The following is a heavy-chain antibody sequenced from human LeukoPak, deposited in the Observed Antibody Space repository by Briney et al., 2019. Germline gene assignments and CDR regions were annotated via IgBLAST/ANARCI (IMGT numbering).Heavy chain of an antibody. D-gene: IGHD3-3*01. Sequence: ASVKVSCKASGYTFTSYYMHWVRQAPGEGLERMGIINPSGGSTSYAQKFQGRVTMTRDMSTSTVYMELSSLRSEDTAVYYCARGTRFLEWYSTVYYFDYWGQGTLVTVSS. CDR1: GYTFTSYY. V-gene: IGHV1-46*01. CDR2: INPSGGST. J-gene: IGHJ4*02. CDR3: ARGTRFLEWYSTVYYFDY.